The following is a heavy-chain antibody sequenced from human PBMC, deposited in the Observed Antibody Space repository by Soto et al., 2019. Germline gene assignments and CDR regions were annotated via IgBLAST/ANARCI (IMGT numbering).Heavy chain of an antibody. V-gene: IGHV3-23*01. CDR3: AKDGGIAGAVEYFQH. J-gene: IGHJ1*01. CDR1: GFTFSTYA. D-gene: IGHD6-13*01. Sequence: EVQLLESGGGLVQPGGSLRVSCAASGFTFSTYAMSWVCQAPGKGLEWVSAISGSGNSTYYADSVKGRLTISRDNSKNTLHLQMNSLRAEDTAVYYCAKDGGIAGAVEYFQHRGQGTLVTVSS. CDR2: ISGSGNST.